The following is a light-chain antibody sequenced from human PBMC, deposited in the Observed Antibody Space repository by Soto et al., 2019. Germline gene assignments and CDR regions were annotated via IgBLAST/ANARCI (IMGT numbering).Light chain of an antibody. CDR3: QQYYSYPPWT. Sequence: AIRMTQSPSSLSASTGDRVTITCRASQGISSYLAWYQQKPGKAPKLLIYAASTLQSGVPSRFSGRRSGTDFTLTISCLQSEDFSTYYCQQYYSYPPWTFGQGTKVEIK. CDR2: AAS. CDR1: QGISSY. J-gene: IGKJ1*01. V-gene: IGKV1-8*01.